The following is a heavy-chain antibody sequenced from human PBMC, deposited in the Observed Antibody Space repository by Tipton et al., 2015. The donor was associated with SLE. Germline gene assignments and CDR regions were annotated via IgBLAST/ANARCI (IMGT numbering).Heavy chain of an antibody. Sequence: SLRLSCAASGFNFSGYWMTWVRQAPGKGLEWVANIKQDGSEKYYVESVKGRFTISRDNAKTTLYLQMNSLRADDTGVYYCARLSVFDSLFDYWCQGTLVTVSS. J-gene: IGHJ4*02. V-gene: IGHV3-7*01. D-gene: IGHD5/OR15-5a*01. CDR1: GFNFSGYW. CDR2: IKQDGSEK. CDR3: ARLSVFDSLFDY.